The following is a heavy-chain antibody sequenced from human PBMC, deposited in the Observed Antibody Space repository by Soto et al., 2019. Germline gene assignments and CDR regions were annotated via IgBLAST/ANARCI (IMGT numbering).Heavy chain of an antibody. CDR2: IRSKANGYAT. Sequence: GGSLRLSCAASGFTFSGSAMHWVRQASGKGLEWVGRIRSKANGYATAYAASVKGRFTISRDDSKNTAYLQMNSLKTEDTAVYYCTTTNFNGYSGYDFHYYMDVWGKGTTVTVSS. CDR1: GFTFSGSA. J-gene: IGHJ6*03. V-gene: IGHV3-73*01. D-gene: IGHD5-12*01. CDR3: TTTNFNGYSGYDFHYYMDV.